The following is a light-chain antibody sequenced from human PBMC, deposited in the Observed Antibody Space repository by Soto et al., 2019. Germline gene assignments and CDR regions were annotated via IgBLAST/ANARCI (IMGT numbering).Light chain of an antibody. CDR3: SSYAGRNNLV. CDR1: SSDVGGYNS. CDR2: EVT. V-gene: IGLV2-8*01. J-gene: IGLJ2*01. Sequence: QPVLTQPPSASGSPGQSVTISCTGTSSDVGGYNSVSWYQQHPGKAPKLMIYEVTKRPSGVPDRFSGSKSGNTASLTVSGLQAEDEADYYCSSYAGRNNLVFGGGTKVTVL.